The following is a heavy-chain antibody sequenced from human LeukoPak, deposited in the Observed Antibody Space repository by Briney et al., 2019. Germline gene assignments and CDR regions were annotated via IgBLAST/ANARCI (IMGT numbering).Heavy chain of an antibody. Sequence: PGGSLRLSCAASGFTFSTYAMGWVRQAPGKGLEWVSAISGHGSNTYYADSVKGRFTVSRDNSKKTLYLQMNSLRVEDTAVYYCVKGIASGWGYYYYYGMDVWGQGTTVTVSS. CDR1: GFTFSTYA. CDR2: ISGHGSNT. J-gene: IGHJ6*02. CDR3: VKGIASGWGYYYYYGMDV. D-gene: IGHD6-19*01. V-gene: IGHV3-23*01.